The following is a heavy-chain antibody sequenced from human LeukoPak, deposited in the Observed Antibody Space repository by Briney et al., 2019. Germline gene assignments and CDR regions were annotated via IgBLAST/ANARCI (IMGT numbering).Heavy chain of an antibody. CDR3: AKDSAITFGGVIVTYFDY. J-gene: IGHJ4*02. CDR2: ISGSGGST. V-gene: IGHV3-23*01. CDR1: GFTFSSYA. D-gene: IGHD3-16*02. Sequence: GGSLRLSCAASGFTFSSYAMSWVRQAPGEGLEWVSAISGSGGSTYYADSVKGRFTISRDNSKNTLYLQMNSLRAEDTAVYYCAKDSAITFGGVIVTYFDYWGQGTLVTVSS.